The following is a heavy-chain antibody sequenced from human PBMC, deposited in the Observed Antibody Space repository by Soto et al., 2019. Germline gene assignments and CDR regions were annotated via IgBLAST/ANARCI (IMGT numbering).Heavy chain of an antibody. D-gene: IGHD2-21*02. Sequence: GESLKISCKGSGYSFTSYWISWVRQMPGKGLEWMGRIDPSDSYTNYSPSFQGHVTISADKSISTAYLQWSSLKASDTAMYYCATSYCGGDCSLVYYYYGMDVWGQGTTVTVSS. V-gene: IGHV5-10-1*01. J-gene: IGHJ6*02. CDR3: ATSYCGGDCSLVYYYYGMDV. CDR2: IDPSDSYT. CDR1: GYSFTSYW.